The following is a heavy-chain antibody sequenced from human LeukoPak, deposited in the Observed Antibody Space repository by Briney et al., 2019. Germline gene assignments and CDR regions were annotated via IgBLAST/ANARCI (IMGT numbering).Heavy chain of an antibody. CDR2: IKQDGSEK. V-gene: IGHV3-7*01. J-gene: IGHJ4*02. D-gene: IGHD6-19*01. CDR3: ARVQGGGYRTADY. CDR1: GFTLSDFA. Sequence: GGSLRLSCAASGFTLSDFAMTWARQAPGKGLEWVANIKQDGSEKYYVDSVKGRFTISRDNSKNTLFLQMNSLRGEDTAMYYCARVQGGGYRTADYWGQGTLVTVSS.